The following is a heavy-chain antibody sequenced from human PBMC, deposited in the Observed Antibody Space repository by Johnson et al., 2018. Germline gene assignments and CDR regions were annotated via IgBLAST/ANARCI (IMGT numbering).Heavy chain of an antibody. CDR3: TRGVRSWDGFDI. D-gene: IGHD6-13*01. CDR1: GFDFSSYG. Sequence: VQLVESGGGVVQPGRSLRLSCAASGFDFSSYGIHWVRQAPGKGLEWVAVIWYDGTNKYYEDSVKARFTISRDNSRNTRYPQINSLRAEDKALYYCTRGVRSWDGFDIWGQGTMVTVSS. J-gene: IGHJ3*02. CDR2: IWYDGTNK. V-gene: IGHV3-33*01.